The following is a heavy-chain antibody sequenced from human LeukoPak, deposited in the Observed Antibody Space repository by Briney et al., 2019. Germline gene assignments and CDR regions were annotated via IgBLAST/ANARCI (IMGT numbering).Heavy chain of an antibody. CDR3: ARWALAVAGYYFDY. J-gene: IGHJ4*01. CDR2: INAGNGNT. D-gene: IGHD6-19*01. V-gene: IGHV1-3*01. Sequence: ASVKVSCKASGYTFTSYAMHWVRQAPGQRLEWMGWINAGNGNTKYSQKFQGRVTITRDTSASTAYMELSSLRSEDTAVYYCARWALAVAGYYFDYWGHVILVTVSS. CDR1: GYTFTSYA.